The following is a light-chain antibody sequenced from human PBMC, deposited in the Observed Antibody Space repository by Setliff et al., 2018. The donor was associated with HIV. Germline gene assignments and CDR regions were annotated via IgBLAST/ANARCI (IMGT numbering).Light chain of an antibody. V-gene: IGLV2-23*02. J-gene: IGLJ1*01. CDR3: CSYAGSITPYV. CDR1: SSDVGSYNL. Sequence: QSALTQPASVSGSPGQSITISCTGTSSDVGSYNLVSWYQRHPGKAPKLMIYEVNKRPSGASHRFSGSKSGNTASLTISGLQAEDEADYYCCSYAGSITPYVFGTGTKVTVL. CDR2: EVN.